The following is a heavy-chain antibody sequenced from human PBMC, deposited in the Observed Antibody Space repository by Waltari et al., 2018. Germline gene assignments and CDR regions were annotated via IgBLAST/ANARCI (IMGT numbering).Heavy chain of an antibody. V-gene: IGHV4-34*01. D-gene: IGHD6-13*01. CDR1: GGSFSGYY. CDR2: INHSGST. Sequence: QVQLQQWGAGLLKPSETLSLTCAVYGGSFSGYYWSWIRQPPGKGLEWIGEINHSGSTNSNPSLKSRVTISVDTSKNQFSLKLSSVTAADTAVYYCARPYSSSWYYYYGMDVWGQGTTVTVSS. CDR3: ARPYSSSWYYYYGMDV. J-gene: IGHJ6*02.